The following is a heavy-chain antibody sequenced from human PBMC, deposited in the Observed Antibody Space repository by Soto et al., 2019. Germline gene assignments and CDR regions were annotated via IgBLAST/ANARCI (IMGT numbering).Heavy chain of an antibody. CDR1: GFTCSSYS. V-gene: IGHV3-48*02. Sequence: PGGSLRLSCAASGFTCSSYSMNWVRQAPGKGLEWVSYISSSSSTIYYADSVKGRFTISRDNAKNSLYLQMNSLRDEDTAVYYCARDFEEDIVVVPAAIIPPDYWGQGTLVTVSS. D-gene: IGHD2-2*02. CDR2: ISSSSSTI. J-gene: IGHJ4*02. CDR3: ARDFEEDIVVVPAAIIPPDY.